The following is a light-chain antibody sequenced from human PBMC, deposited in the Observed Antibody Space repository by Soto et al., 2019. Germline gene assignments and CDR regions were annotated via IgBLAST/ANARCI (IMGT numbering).Light chain of an antibody. Sequence: QSVLTQPPSVSGAPGQRVTISCTGSSSNIGAGYDVHWYQQYPRTAPKLLIYGNSHRPSGVPDRFSGSKSGTSASLAITGLQAEDEAGYYCQSYYGSLSGPVFGGGTKLTFL. V-gene: IGLV1-40*01. CDR3: QSYYGSLSGPV. CDR2: GNS. J-gene: IGLJ2*01. CDR1: SSNIGAGYD.